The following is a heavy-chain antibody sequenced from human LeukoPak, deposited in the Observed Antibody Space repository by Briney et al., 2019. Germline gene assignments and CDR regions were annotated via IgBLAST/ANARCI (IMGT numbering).Heavy chain of an antibody. CDR3: AKIPSNIYSGSYLDAFDI. D-gene: IGHD1-26*01. CDR2: ISSSSGYI. CDR1: GFTFSNYN. V-gene: IGHV3-21*01. Sequence: GGSLRLSCAASGFTFSNYNMNWVRQAPGKGLEWVSSISSSSGYIYYADSVKGRFSISRDNAKNSLYLQMNSLRAEDTAVYYCAKIPSNIYSGSYLDAFDIWGQGAMVTVSS. J-gene: IGHJ3*02.